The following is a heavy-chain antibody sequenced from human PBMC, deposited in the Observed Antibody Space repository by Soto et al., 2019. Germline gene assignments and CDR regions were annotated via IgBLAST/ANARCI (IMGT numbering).Heavy chain of an antibody. J-gene: IGHJ4*02. V-gene: IGHV4-30-4*01. CDR2: VFYSGAT. Sequence: SETLSLTCNVSGGPIKTGDYYWNWIRQPPGKGLEWIGYVFYSGATNYSPSLRSRAAISMDTSRNQFSLSLTSVTAADTAVYYCARAGFSYGHLLFWGQGIRVTVSS. CDR1: GGPIKTGDYY. CDR3: ARAGFSYGHLLF. D-gene: IGHD3-10*01.